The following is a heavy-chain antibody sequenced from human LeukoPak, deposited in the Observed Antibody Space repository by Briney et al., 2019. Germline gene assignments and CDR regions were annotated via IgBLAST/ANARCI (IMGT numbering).Heavy chain of an antibody. V-gene: IGHV4-31*03. J-gene: IGHJ1*01. D-gene: IGHD3-3*01. CDR1: GGSISSGHYS. CDR3: ARVERYHEYFQD. Sequence: SETLFLTCTVSGGSISSGHYSWSWIRQHPGKGLEWIGSIYYSGSTYSNPSHKSRLTISEDKSKNQFSLKLSSVTAADTAVYFCARVERYHEYFQDWGQGTLVIVSS. CDR2: IYYSGST.